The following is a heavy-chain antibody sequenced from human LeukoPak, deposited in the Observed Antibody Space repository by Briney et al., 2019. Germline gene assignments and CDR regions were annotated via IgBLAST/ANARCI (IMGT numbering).Heavy chain of an antibody. CDR3: ARDHGTRVRGASGFDY. J-gene: IGHJ4*02. CDR1: GGSISSYY. D-gene: IGHD3-10*01. V-gene: IGHV4-59*01. CDR2: IYYSGST. Sequence: SETLSLTCTVSGGSISSYYWSWIRQPPGKGLEWIGNIYYSGSTNYNPSLKSRVTISVDTSKNQFSLKLSSVTAADTAVYYCARDHGTRVRGASGFDYWGQGTLVTVSS.